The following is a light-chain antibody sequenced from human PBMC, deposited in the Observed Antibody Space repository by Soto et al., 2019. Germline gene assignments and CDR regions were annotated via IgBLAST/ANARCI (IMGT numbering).Light chain of an antibody. CDR1: QTISSW. CDR2: KAS. Sequence: DIQMTQSPSTLSGSVGDRVTITCRASQTISSWLAWYQQKPGKAPKLLIYKASTLKSGVPSRFSGSGSETEFTLTISSLQRDDVATYYCQHYKTDSEAFGKVTKVDIX. V-gene: IGKV1-5*03. CDR3: QHYKTDSEA. J-gene: IGKJ1*01.